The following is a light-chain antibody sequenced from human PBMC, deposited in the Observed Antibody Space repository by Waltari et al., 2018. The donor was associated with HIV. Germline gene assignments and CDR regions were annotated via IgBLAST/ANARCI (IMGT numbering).Light chain of an antibody. CDR3: KARDSSDDHVV. CDR2: DKN. Sequence: SSVLTQHPAVSVAPGPTVRISCQGYSLRSYYARWYQQQPGRAPVVVTRDKNNRPSGIPDRFSGSSSGNTTTLTVTGAQAGDEADYYCKARDSSDDHVVFGGGTELTVL. CDR1: SLRSYY. J-gene: IGLJ3*02. V-gene: IGLV3-19*01.